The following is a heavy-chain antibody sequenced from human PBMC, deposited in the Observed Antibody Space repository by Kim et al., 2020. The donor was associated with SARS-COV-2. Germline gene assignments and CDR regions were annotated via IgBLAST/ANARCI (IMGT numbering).Heavy chain of an antibody. V-gene: IGHV1-8*01. CDR3: ARVEYSGSYLPDY. Sequence: YAQTFQGRVTMTRNTSISTAYMELSSLRSEDTAVYYCARVEYSGSYLPDYWGQGTLVTVSS. D-gene: IGHD1-26*01. J-gene: IGHJ4*02.